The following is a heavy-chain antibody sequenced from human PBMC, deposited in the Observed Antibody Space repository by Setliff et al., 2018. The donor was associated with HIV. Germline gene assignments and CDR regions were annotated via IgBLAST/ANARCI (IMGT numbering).Heavy chain of an antibody. J-gene: IGHJ6*03. V-gene: IGHV4-61*02. CDR1: GDSISSGNYY. CDR2: LYVSGDT. D-gene: IGHD2-15*01. CDR3: ALTGHRLLRGYMDV. Sequence: PSETLSLTCTFSGDSISSGNYYWSWVRQPAGKGLEWIGRLYVSGDTNYNPSLKSRVTMSLDTSKKHFSLNLKSVTAADTAVYYCALTGHRLLRGYMDVWGKGTTVTVSS.